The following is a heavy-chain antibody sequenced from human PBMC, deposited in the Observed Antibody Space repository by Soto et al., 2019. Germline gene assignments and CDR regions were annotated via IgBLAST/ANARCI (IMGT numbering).Heavy chain of an antibody. CDR1: GYNFNSHW. D-gene: IGHD6-13*01. V-gene: IGHV5-51*01. Sequence: GESLKISCKGSGYNFNSHWIGWVRQMPGKGLEWMGIIYPGDSDTRYSPSFQGHVTISADNPPSTASLEGSSLGAWPPALFFWARLGATRTTWSGGPYNWFDTWGEGP. J-gene: IGHJ5*02. CDR3: ARLGATRTTWSGGPYNWFDT. CDR2: IYPGDSDT.